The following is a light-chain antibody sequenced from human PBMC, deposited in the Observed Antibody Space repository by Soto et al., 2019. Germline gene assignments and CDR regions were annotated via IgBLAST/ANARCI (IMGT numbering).Light chain of an antibody. CDR3: QQYNSWPPKYT. CDR1: QSVSSN. Sequence: EIVMTQSPATLSVSPGERATLSCRASQSVSSNLARYQQKPGQAPSLLIYGASTRATGIPARFSGSGSGTEFTLTISSLQSEDFAVYYCQQYNSWPPKYTFGQGTKLEIK. CDR2: GAS. V-gene: IGKV3D-15*01. J-gene: IGKJ2*01.